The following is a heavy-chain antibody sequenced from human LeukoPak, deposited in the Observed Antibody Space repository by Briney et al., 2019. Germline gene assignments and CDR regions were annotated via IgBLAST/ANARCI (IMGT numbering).Heavy chain of an antibody. V-gene: IGHV5-51*01. CDR2: IYPGDSDT. Sequence: GASLKISFKGSGYRFTSYWIYWVRPMPGKGLEWMGMIYPGDSDTRYSPSFQGQVTISADKSISTAYLQWSSLKASDTAMYYCARLSPFNGYDPWGQGTLVTVSS. CDR3: ARLSPFNGYDP. CDR1: GYRFTSYW. J-gene: IGHJ5*02.